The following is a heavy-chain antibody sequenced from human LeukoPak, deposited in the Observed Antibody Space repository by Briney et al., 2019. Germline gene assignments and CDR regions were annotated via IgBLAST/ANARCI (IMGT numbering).Heavy chain of an antibody. D-gene: IGHD3-22*01. CDR2: IIPIFGTA. CDR3: ARVYYYDSSGYYDAFDI. Sequence: SVRVSCKASGGTFSSYAISWVRQAPGQGLEWMGGIIPIFGTANYAQKFQGRVTITADESTSTAYMELSSLRSEDTAVYYCARVYYYDSSGYYDAFDIWGQGTMVTVSS. V-gene: IGHV1-69*01. CDR1: GGTFSSYA. J-gene: IGHJ3*02.